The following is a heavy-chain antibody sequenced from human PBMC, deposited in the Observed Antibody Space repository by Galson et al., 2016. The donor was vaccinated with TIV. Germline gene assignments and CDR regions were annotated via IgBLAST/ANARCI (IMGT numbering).Heavy chain of an antibody. CDR2: ISGSGGVT. CDR3: TRRGVYLQDAFDI. Sequence: SLRLSCAASGFTFNYFGMNWVRQAPGKGLEWVAGISGSGGVTNYADSVRGRFTISRDNSKDTLYLQMNSLRAEDTALYYCTRRGVYLQDAFDIWGQGTRVTVSS. J-gene: IGHJ3*02. V-gene: IGHV3-23*01. CDR1: GFTFNYFG. D-gene: IGHD2/OR15-2a*01.